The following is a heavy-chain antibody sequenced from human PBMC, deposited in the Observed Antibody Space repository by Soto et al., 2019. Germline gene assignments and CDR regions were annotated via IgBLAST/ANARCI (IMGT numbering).Heavy chain of an antibody. CDR3: EKTCSGGNNWFDT. Sequence: GGSLRLSCAASGFTFSSYAMGWVRQAPGKGLEWVSAISGSGGSTYYADSVKGRFTISRDNSKNTLYLQMNSLRAEDTAVYYCEKTCSGGNNWFDTWVQGTLVTVSS. CDR2: ISGSGGST. V-gene: IGHV3-23*01. J-gene: IGHJ5*02. D-gene: IGHD2-15*01. CDR1: GFTFSSYA.